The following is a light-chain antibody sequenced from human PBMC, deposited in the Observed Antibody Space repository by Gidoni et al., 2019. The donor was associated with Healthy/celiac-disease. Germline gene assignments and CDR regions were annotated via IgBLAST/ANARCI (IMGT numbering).Light chain of an antibody. Sequence: IPMSPSPSSLSASGGDRGTITFQASQDINNYLNWYQQKTGKAPKLLLYDAANLETGVPSRCSGSGSGTDFTFTISSLQPEDIATYYCQQYDNLPLTFGQGTKVEIK. J-gene: IGKJ1*01. CDR2: DAA. CDR3: QQYDNLPLT. V-gene: IGKV1-33*01. CDR1: QDINNY.